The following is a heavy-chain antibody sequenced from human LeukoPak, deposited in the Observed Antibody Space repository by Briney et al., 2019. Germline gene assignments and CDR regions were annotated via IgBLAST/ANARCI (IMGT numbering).Heavy chain of an antibody. Sequence: PGGSLRLSCAASGFTFSDAWMSWVRQAPGKGLEWVGRIKSKTDGGITDYTAPVKGRFTISRDDSKSTLYLQMDSLKTEDTAVYYCTTSTCTNGVCYTSVDYWGQGTLVTVSS. CDR2: IKSKTDGGIT. CDR1: GFTFSDAW. CDR3: TTSTCTNGVCYTSVDY. D-gene: IGHD2-8*01. V-gene: IGHV3-15*01. J-gene: IGHJ4*02.